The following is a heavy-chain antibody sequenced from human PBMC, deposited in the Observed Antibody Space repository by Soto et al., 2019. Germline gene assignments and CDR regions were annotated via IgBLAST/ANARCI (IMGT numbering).Heavy chain of an antibody. CDR1: GGSISSGGYY. V-gene: IGHV4-31*03. D-gene: IGHD3-16*01. Sequence: QVQLQESGPGLVKPSQTLSLTCTVSGGSISSGGYYWSWIRQHPGKVLEWIGYIYYSGSTYYNPSLKSRVTISVDTSKNQFSLKLSSVTAADTAVYYCARDLRGLGPNYYYMDVWGKGTTVTVSS. J-gene: IGHJ6*03. CDR2: IYYSGST. CDR3: ARDLRGLGPNYYYMDV.